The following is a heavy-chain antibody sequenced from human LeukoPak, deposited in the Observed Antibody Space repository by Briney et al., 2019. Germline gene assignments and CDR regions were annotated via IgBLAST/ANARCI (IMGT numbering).Heavy chain of an antibody. Sequence: SETLSLTCTVSGGSISRYYWSWIRQPPGKGLEWIGYIYYSGSTNYNPSLKSRVTISVDTSKNQFSLKLSSVTAADTAVYYCARSWGEWPNLDYWGQGTLVTVSS. J-gene: IGHJ4*02. D-gene: IGHD3-16*01. CDR2: IYYSGST. V-gene: IGHV4-59*01. CDR1: GGSISRYY. CDR3: ARSWGEWPNLDY.